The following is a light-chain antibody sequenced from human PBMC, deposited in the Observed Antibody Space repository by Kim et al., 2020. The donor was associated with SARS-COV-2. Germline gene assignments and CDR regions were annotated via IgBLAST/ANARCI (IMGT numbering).Light chain of an antibody. Sequence: EIVLTQSPATLSLSPGERATLSCRASQSVGSRLAWYRQKPGQVPRLLIDDASNRATGIPARFSGSGSGTDFTLTISSLEPEDFAVYYCQQRISWPLTFGQGTRLEIK. CDR2: DAS. J-gene: IGKJ5*01. CDR1: QSVGSR. CDR3: QQRISWPLT. V-gene: IGKV3-11*01.